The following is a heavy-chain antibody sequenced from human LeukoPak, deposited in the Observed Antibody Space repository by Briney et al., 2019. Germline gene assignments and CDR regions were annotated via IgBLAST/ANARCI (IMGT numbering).Heavy chain of an antibody. V-gene: IGHV1-3*04. D-gene: IGHD3-22*01. CDR1: GYTFTNYG. CDR3: ARVPLSDPSGHYYAH. J-gene: IGHJ1*01. Sequence: GASVKVSCKTSGYTFTNYGVHWVRQAPRQSPEWMGWINTGNGNAKSSQKFQDRVTLTRDTSATTAYMELNSLSSEDTAVYYCARVPLSDPSGHYYAHWGQGTLVTVSS. CDR2: INTGNGNA.